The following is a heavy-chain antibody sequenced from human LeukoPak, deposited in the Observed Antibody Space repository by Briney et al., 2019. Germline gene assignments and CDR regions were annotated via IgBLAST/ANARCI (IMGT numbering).Heavy chain of an antibody. V-gene: IGHV4-34*01. CDR1: GGSFSGYY. Sequence: SETLSLTCAVHGGSFSGYYWSWIRQPPGKGLEWIGEINHSGSTNYNPSLKSRVTISVDTSKNQFSLKLSSVTAADTAVYYCAREPDIVVVVAATRFAFDIWGQGTMVTVSS. D-gene: IGHD2-15*01. CDR2: INHSGST. J-gene: IGHJ3*02. CDR3: AREPDIVVVVAATRFAFDI.